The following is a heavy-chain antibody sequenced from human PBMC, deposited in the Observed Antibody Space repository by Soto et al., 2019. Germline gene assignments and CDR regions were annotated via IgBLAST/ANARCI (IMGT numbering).Heavy chain of an antibody. V-gene: IGHV1-69*08. CDR3: ARDLSHCVTATCWKPGRI. CDR1: GGTFSDYT. CDR2: IIPSLGTT. J-gene: IGHJ4*02. Sequence: QVQLVQSGAEVKKPGSSVKVSCKASGGTFSDYTITWVRQAPGQGLEWMGRIIPSLGTTNYAQQFQGRVSITADKSTSTAYMELSSLRSEDTAVYYCARDLSHCVTATCWKPGRIWGQGTLVTVSS. D-gene: IGHD2-2*01.